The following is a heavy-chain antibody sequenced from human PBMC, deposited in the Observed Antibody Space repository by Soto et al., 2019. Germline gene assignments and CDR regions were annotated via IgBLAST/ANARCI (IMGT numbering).Heavy chain of an antibody. CDR1: GGSISSGGYY. V-gene: IGHV4-31*03. CDR2: IYYSGST. J-gene: IGHJ4*02. CDR3: AREEMVRGVYVDY. Sequence: PSETLSLTCTVSGGSISSGGYYWSWIRQHPGKGLEWIGYIYYSGSTYYNPSLKSRVTISVDTSKNQFSLKLSSVTAADTAVYYCAREEMVRGVYVDYWGQGTLVTVSS. D-gene: IGHD3-10*01.